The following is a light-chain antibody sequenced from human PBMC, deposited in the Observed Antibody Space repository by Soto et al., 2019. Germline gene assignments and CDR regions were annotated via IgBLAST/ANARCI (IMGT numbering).Light chain of an antibody. J-gene: IGKJ4*01. V-gene: IGKV3-15*01. CDR1: QSVSSY. CDR3: QQYNNWPPLT. CDR2: DAS. Sequence: EIVLTQSPGTLSLSPGERATLSFSASQSVSSYLAWYQQKPGQAPRLLIYDASTRATGIPARFSGSGSGTEFTLTISSLQSEDFVVYYCQQYNNWPPLTFGGGTKVDIK.